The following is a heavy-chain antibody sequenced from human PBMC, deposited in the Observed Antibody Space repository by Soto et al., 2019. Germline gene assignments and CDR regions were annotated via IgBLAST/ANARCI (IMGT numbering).Heavy chain of an antibody. Sequence: GGSLRLSCAASGFTFSKYAMTWARQAPGKGLEWVSAISYNGGGTYYVDSVKGRFTISRDNSKNTLYLQMNSLRAEDTAVYYCAKDGFMYTNTYYYDGMDFWGQGTTVIVS. CDR3: AKDGFMYTNTYYYDGMDF. J-gene: IGHJ6*02. D-gene: IGHD1-1*01. V-gene: IGHV3-23*01. CDR2: ISYNGGGT. CDR1: GFTFSKYA.